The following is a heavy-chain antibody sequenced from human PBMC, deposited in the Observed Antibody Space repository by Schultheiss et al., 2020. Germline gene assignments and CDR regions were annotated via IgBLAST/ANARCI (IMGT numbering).Heavy chain of an antibody. J-gene: IGHJ3*02. CDR3: ARPAFGYGDYPDAFDI. CDR2: IYYSGST. Sequence: SQTLSLTCTVSGGSISSYYWSWIRQPPGKGLEWIGYIYYSGSTYYNPSLKSRVTISVDTSKNQFSLKLSSVTAADTAVYYCARPAFGYGDYPDAFDIWGQGTMVTVSS. V-gene: IGHV4-59*12. CDR1: GGSISSYY. D-gene: IGHD4-17*01.